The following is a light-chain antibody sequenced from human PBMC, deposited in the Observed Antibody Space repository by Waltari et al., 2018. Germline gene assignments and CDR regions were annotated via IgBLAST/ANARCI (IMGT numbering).Light chain of an antibody. V-gene: IGKV1-16*02. CDR2: AAS. J-gene: IGKJ4*01. CDR1: QGIRNY. Sequence: DVQLTQSPSSLSASVGDRVTITCRASQGIRNYLAWFQQKPGQAPKSLIYAASTLQSGVPSKFSGSGSGTDFSLIITSLQPEDFATDYCQQYAKYPLTFGGGTRVEIK. CDR3: QQYAKYPLT.